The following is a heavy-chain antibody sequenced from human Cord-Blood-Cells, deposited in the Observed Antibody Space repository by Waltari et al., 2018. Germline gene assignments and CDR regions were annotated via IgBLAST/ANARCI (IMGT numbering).Heavy chain of an antibody. D-gene: IGHD4-4*01. CDR3: ARVTDSYDYSNLYYFDY. CDR1: GGPIRSGGYY. J-gene: IGHJ4*02. Sequence: QVQLQESGPGLVKPSQTLSLTCTVSGGPIRSGGYYWSWIRQPPGKGLEWIGYIYYSGSTYYNPSLKSRVTISVDTSKNQFSLKLSSVTAADTAVYYCARVTDSYDYSNLYYFDYWGQGTLVTVSS. CDR2: IYYSGST. V-gene: IGHV4-30-4*01.